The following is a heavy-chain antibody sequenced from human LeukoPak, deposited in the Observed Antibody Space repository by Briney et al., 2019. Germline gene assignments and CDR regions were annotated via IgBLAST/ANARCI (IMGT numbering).Heavy chain of an antibody. D-gene: IGHD4-17*01. CDR2: ISGSGGST. V-gene: IGHV3-23*01. CDR3: AKCGGPYGDPMSYFDY. Sequence: QPGGSLRLSCAASGFTFRSYAMSWVRQAPGKGLEWASGISGSGGSTYYADSVKGRFTISRDNSKNTLYLQMNSLRAEDTAVYYCAKCGGPYGDPMSYFDYWGQGTLGTVSS. J-gene: IGHJ4*02. CDR1: GFTFRSYA.